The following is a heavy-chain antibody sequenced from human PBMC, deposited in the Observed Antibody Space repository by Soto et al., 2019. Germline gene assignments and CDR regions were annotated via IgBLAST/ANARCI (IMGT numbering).Heavy chain of an antibody. V-gene: IGHV4-39*01. CDR3: ARHPADSSGYYYTYYYYYGMDV. Sequence: SETLSLTCTVSGGSISSSSYYWGWIRQPPGKGLEWIGSIYYSGSTYYNPSLKSRVTISVDTSKNQFSLKLSSVTAADTAVYYCARHPADSSGYYYTYYYYYGMDVWGQGTTVTVSS. CDR1: GGSISSSSYY. J-gene: IGHJ6*02. CDR2: IYYSGST. D-gene: IGHD3-22*01.